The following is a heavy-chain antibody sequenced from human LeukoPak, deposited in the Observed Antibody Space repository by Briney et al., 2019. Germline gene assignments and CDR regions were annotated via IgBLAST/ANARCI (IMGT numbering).Heavy chain of an antibody. V-gene: IGHV4-59*01. J-gene: IGHJ3*02. Sequence: SETLSLTCTVSGGPISSYYWSWIRQPPGKGLEWIGYIYYSGSTNYNPSLKGRVTISVDTSKNQFSLKLSSVTAADTAVYYCARSAMVTRTDAFDIWGQGTMVTVSS. CDR3: ARSAMVTRTDAFDI. CDR2: IYYSGST. D-gene: IGHD5-18*01. CDR1: GGPISSYY.